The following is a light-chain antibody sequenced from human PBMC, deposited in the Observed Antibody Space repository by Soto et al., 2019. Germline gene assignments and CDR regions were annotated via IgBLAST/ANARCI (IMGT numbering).Light chain of an antibody. Sequence: QSALTQPASVSGSPGQSITISCTGTSSDVGTYNVVSWYQQFPGKAPKLMIYEGSKRPSGVSNRFSGSKSGNTASLTISGLQAEDEADYYCCSYAGSSTFEVYAFGTGTKVTVL. CDR1: SSDVGTYNV. CDR3: CSYAGSSTFEVYA. V-gene: IGLV2-23*03. J-gene: IGLJ1*01. CDR2: EGS.